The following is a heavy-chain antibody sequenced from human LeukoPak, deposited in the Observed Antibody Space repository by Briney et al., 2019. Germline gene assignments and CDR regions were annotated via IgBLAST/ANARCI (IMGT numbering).Heavy chain of an antibody. CDR3: AREYSPYAFDI. CDR2: IYHSGST. V-gene: IGHV4-30-2*01. Sequence: SQTLSLTCAVPGGSISSGGYSWSWIRQPPGKGLEWIGYIYHSGSTYYNPSLKSRVTISVDRSKNQFSLKLSSVTAADTAVYYCAREYSPYAFDIWGQGTMVTVSS. J-gene: IGHJ3*02. D-gene: IGHD2-15*01. CDR1: GGSISSGGYS.